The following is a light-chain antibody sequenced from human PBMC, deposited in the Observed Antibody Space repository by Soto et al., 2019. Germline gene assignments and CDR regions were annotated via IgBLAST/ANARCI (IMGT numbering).Light chain of an antibody. CDR3: RSYAVRNVV. J-gene: IGLJ2*01. CDR2: DVT. CDR1: LSDIGAYDL. Sequence: QSALTQPPSASGSPGQSVTISCTGTLSDIGAYDLVSWYQQYPGKAPKLMIYDVTNRASGVPNRFSGSKSGNTASLTVSGLQAEDEAHYYCRSYAVRNVVFGGGTKLTVL. V-gene: IGLV2-8*01.